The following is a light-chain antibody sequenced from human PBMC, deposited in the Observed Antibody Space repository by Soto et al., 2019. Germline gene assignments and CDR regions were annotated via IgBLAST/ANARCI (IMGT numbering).Light chain of an antibody. CDR2: GAV. J-gene: IGKJ1*01. CDR1: QSVGNN. CDR3: QQCDDWPRT. Sequence: EMELTQSPATLSLSAGERATLSCRASQSVGNNLPWYQQRPGQAPSLLIHGAVTRATGVPARFSGSGSGTEFTLTISSLQSEDFAVYYCQQCDDWPRTFGQGTKVDIK. V-gene: IGKV3-15*01.